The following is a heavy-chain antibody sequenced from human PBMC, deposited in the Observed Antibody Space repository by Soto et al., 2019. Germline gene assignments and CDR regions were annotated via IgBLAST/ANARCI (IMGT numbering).Heavy chain of an antibody. J-gene: IGHJ6*02. Sequence: VASVKVSCKASGYSFTDYHIHWVRQAPGQGLEWLGRINPKSGGTSTAQKFQGWVTMTRDRFISTVYMELTRLRSDDTAVYFCARGHSTDCSNGVCSFFYNHEMDVCGQGTTVTVSS. V-gene: IGHV1-2*04. CDR1: GYSFTDYH. CDR2: INPKSGGT. CDR3: ARGHSTDCSNGVCSFFYNHEMDV. D-gene: IGHD2-8*01.